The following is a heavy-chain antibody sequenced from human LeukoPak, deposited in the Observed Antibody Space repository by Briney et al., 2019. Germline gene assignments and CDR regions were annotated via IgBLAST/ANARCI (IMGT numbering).Heavy chain of an antibody. J-gene: IGHJ4*02. Sequence: ASVKVSCKASGYTFTSYDINWVRQATGQGLEWMGWMNPNSGNTGYAQKFQGRVTMTRNTSISTAYMELSSLRSEDTAVYYCAYSCSSTSCPLDYWGQGTLVTVSS. CDR1: GYTFTSYD. CDR3: AYSCSSTSCPLDY. V-gene: IGHV1-8*01. D-gene: IGHD2-2*01. CDR2: MNPNSGNT.